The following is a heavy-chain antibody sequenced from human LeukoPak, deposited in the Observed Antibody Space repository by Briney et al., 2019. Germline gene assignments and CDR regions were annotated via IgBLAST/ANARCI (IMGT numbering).Heavy chain of an antibody. CDR2: ISYDGSNK. J-gene: IGHJ4*02. D-gene: IGHD3-22*01. Sequence: GGSLRLSCAASGFTFSSYAMHWVRRAPGKGLEWVAVISYDGSNKYYADSVKGRFTISRDNSKNTLYLQMNSLRAEDTAVYYCARDLDSSGYYYGAGREFDYWGQGTLVTVSS. CDR1: GFTFSSYA. CDR3: ARDLDSSGYYYGAGREFDY. V-gene: IGHV3-30-3*01.